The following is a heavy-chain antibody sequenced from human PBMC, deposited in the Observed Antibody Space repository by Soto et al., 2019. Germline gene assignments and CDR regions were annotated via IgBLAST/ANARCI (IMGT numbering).Heavy chain of an antibody. J-gene: IGHJ6*02. D-gene: IGHD2-2*01. CDR3: ARGVVVPAAYYYYYGMDV. Sequence: GASVKVSCKASGYTFTGYYMHWVRQAPGQGLEWMGWINPNSGGTNYAQKFQGWVTMTRDTSISTAYMELSRLRSDDTAVYYCARGVVVPAAYYYYYGMDVWGQGTTVTVSS. V-gene: IGHV1-2*04. CDR1: GYTFTGYY. CDR2: INPNSGGT.